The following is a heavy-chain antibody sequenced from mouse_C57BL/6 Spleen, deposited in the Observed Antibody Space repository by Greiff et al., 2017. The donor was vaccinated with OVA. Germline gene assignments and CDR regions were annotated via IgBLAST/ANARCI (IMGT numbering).Heavy chain of an antibody. CDR1: GYTFTSSW. Sequence: VQLQQPGAELVMPGASVKLSCKASGYTFTSSWMHWVKQRPGQGLEWIGEIDPSDSYTNYNQKFKGKSTLTVDKSSSTAYMQLSSLTSEDSAVYYCARGNDGYYVGWYFDVWGTGTTVTVSS. CDR2: IDPSDSYT. CDR3: ARGNDGYYVGWYFDV. V-gene: IGHV1-69*01. D-gene: IGHD2-3*01. J-gene: IGHJ1*03.